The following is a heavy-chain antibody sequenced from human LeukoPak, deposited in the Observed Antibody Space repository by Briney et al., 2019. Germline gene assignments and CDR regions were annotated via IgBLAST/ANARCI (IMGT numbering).Heavy chain of an antibody. V-gene: IGHV1-69*05. CDR2: IIPIFGTA. Sequence: ASVKVSCKASGGTFSSYAISWVRQAPGQGLEWMGGIIPIFGTANYAQKFQGRVTVTTDESTSTAYMELSSLSSVTAADTAVYYCARGGPYCSSTSCYGKNWFDPWGQGTLVTVSS. CDR1: GGTFSSYA. J-gene: IGHJ5*02. CDR3: ARGGPYCSSTSCYGKNWFDP. D-gene: IGHD2-2*01.